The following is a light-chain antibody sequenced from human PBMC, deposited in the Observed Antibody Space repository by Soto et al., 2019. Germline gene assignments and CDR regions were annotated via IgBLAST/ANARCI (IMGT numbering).Light chain of an antibody. V-gene: IGKV3-20*01. CDR3: QQYDSSPVT. CDR2: GAS. J-gene: IGKJ3*01. Sequence: EIVLTQSPGTLSLSPGERATLSCRASQSISGSHLAWYQQRPGQAPRLLIYGASSRATGIPDRFSGSGSGTDFTLTISRLEPEDFAVYFCQQYDSSPVTFGPGTKV. CDR1: QSISGSH.